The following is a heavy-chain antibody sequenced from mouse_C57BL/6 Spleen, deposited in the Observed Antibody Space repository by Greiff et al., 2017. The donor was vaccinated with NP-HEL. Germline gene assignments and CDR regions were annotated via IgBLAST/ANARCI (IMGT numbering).Heavy chain of an antibody. J-gene: IGHJ1*03. V-gene: IGHV1-39*01. D-gene: IGHD2-1*01. CDR1: GYSFTDYY. Sequence: EVQLQQSGPELVKPGASVKISCKASGYSFTDYYMNWVKQSTGKSLEWIGVINPNYGTTSYNQKFKGKATLTVDQSSSPAYLQLNSLTSENSAVYDCARKSDCNCDYGYFDDWGTGTTVTVSA. CDR3: ARKSDCNCDYGYFDD. CDR2: INPNYGTT.